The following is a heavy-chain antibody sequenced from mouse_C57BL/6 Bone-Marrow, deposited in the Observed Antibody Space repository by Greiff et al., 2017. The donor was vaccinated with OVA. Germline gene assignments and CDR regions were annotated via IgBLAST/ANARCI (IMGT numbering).Heavy chain of an antibody. D-gene: IGHD3-2*02. Sequence: QVQLQQSGAELVMPGASVKLSCKASGYTFTSYWMHWVKQRPGQGLEWIGEIDPSDSYTNYNQKFKGKSTLTVDKSSSTAYMQLSSLTSEDSAVYYCALGAAQSYFDYWGQGTTLTVSS. CDR2: IDPSDSYT. CDR1: GYTFTSYW. J-gene: IGHJ2*01. CDR3: ALGAAQSYFDY. V-gene: IGHV1-69*01.